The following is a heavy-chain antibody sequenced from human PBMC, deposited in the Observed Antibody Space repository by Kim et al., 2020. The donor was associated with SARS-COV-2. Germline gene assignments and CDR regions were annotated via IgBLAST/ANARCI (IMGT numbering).Heavy chain of an antibody. J-gene: IGHJ6*02. Sequence: SETLSLTCTVSGGSISSYYWSWIRQPPGKGLEWIGYIYYSGSTNYNPSLKSRVTISVDTSKNQFSLKLSSVTAADTAVYYCARVPYYYDSSGYYYIGQYYYYGMDVWGQGTTVTVSS. CDR1: GGSISSYY. V-gene: IGHV4-59*01. CDR2: IYYSGST. D-gene: IGHD3-22*01. CDR3: ARVPYYYDSSGYYYIGQYYYYGMDV.